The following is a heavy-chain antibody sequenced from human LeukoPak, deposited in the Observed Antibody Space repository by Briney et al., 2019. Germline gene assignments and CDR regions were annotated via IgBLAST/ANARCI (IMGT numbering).Heavy chain of an antibody. J-gene: IGHJ4*02. CDR2: IYYSGST. D-gene: IGHD3-22*01. Sequence: PSETLSLTCTVSGGPISSSSYYWGWIRQPPGKGLEWIGSIYYSGSTYYNPSLKSRVTISVDTSKNQFSLKLSSVTAADTAVYYCARLSRYDSSGLCDYWGQGTLVTVSS. CDR3: ARLSRYDSSGLCDY. V-gene: IGHV4-39*01. CDR1: GGPISSSSYY.